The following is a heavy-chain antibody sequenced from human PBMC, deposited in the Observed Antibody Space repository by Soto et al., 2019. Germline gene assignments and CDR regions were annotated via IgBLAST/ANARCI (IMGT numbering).Heavy chain of an antibody. J-gene: IGHJ6*02. Sequence: GASVKVSCKASGGTFSSHAVSWVRQAPGQGLEWMGGIIPIFGTANYAQKFQGRVTITADESTSTAYMELSSLRSEDTAVYYCARRLDFWSGSPGYYYYGMDVWGQGTTVTVSS. CDR2: IIPIFGTA. D-gene: IGHD3-3*01. CDR3: ARRLDFWSGSPGYYYYGMDV. V-gene: IGHV1-69*13. CDR1: GGTFSSHA.